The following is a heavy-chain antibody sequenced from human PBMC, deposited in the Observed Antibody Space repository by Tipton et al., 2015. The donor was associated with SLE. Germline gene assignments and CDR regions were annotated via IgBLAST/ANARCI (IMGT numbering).Heavy chain of an antibody. J-gene: IGHJ4*02. Sequence: TLSLTCAVYGGSFSGYYWNWIRQPPGKGLEWIGEINHSGSTNYNTSLKSRVTISVDTSNNQFSLKLSTVTAADTAVYYCASPGYSSDWGQGTLVTVSS. D-gene: IGHD6-25*01. V-gene: IGHV4-34*01. CDR3: ASPGYSSD. CDR1: GGSFSGYY. CDR2: INHSGST.